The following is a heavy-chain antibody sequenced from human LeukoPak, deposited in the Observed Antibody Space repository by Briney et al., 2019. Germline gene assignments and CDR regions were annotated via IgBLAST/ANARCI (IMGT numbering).Heavy chain of an antibody. CDR3: ARGPKQQLPPGGWFDP. V-gene: IGHV1-2*02. J-gene: IGHJ5*02. Sequence: ASVKVSCEASGYTFTGYYMHWVRQAPGQGLERMGWINPNSGGTNYAQKFQGRVTMTRDTSISTAYMELSRLRSDDTAVYYCARGPKQQLPPGGWFDPWGQGTLVTVSS. CDR1: GYTFTGYY. CDR2: INPNSGGT. D-gene: IGHD6-13*01.